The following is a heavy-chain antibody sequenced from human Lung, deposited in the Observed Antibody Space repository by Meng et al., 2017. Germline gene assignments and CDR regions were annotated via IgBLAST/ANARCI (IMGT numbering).Heavy chain of an antibody. V-gene: IGHV4-34*01. CDR2: INHSGST. CDR3: ARGPTTMAHDFDY. D-gene: IGHD4-11*01. CDR1: GGSFSDYY. J-gene: IGHJ4*02. Sequence: QVQFQQWGEGLLKPSETLSLTCVVSGGSFSDYYWSWIRQPPGKGLEWIGEINHSGSTNYNPSLESRATISVDTSQNNLSLKLSSVTAADSAVYYCARGPTTMAHDFDYWGQGTLVTVSS.